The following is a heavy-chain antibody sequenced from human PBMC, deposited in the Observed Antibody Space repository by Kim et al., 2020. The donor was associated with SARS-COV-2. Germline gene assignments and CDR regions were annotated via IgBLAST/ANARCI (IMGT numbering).Heavy chain of an antibody. V-gene: IGHV7-4-1*02. D-gene: IGHD3-3*01. CDR2: INTNTGNP. CDR3: ARGEIYTIFGVVSGYYYYGMDV. Sequence: ASVKVSCKASGYTFTSYAMNWVRQAPGQGLEWMGWINTNTGNPTYAQGFTGRFVFSLDTSVSTAYLQISSLKAEDTAVYYCARGEIYTIFGVVSGYYYYGMDVWGQGTTVTVSS. J-gene: IGHJ6*02. CDR1: GYTFTSYA.